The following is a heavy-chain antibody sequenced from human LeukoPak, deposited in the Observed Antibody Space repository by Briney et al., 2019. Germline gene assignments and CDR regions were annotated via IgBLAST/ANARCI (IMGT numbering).Heavy chain of an antibody. J-gene: IGHJ4*02. Sequence: GGSLRLSCAASGFTFSSYAMSWVRQAPGKGLEWVSVISGSDGSTYYADSEKGRFTISRDNSKNTLYLQMNSLRAEDTAVYYCAKDLYGDYMIDYWGQGTLVTVSS. V-gene: IGHV3-23*01. CDR3: AKDLYGDYMIDY. D-gene: IGHD4-17*01. CDR1: GFTFSSYA. CDR2: ISGSDGST.